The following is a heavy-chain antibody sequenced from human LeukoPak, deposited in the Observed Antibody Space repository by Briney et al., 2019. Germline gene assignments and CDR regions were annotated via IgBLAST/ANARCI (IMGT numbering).Heavy chain of an antibody. D-gene: IGHD2-2*03. CDR2: IIPIFGTA. Sequence: SVKISCKASGGTFSSYAISWVRQAPGQGLEWMGGIIPIFGTANYAQKFQGRVTITADKSTSTAYMELSSLRSEDTAVYYCARGPPSDGCMDVWGKGTTVTVSS. CDR3: ARGPPSDGCMDV. V-gene: IGHV1-69*06. CDR1: GGTFSSYA. J-gene: IGHJ6*04.